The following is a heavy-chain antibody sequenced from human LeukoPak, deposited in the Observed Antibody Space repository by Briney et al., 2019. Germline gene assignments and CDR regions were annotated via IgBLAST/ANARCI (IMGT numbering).Heavy chain of an antibody. Sequence: PGGPLRLSCAASGFTFDDYAMHWVRQAPGKGLEWASGISWNSGSIGYADSVKGRFTISRDNAKNSLYLQMNSLRAEDTALYYCAKVNTPYYYGSGTLNYWGQGTLVTVSS. J-gene: IGHJ4*02. D-gene: IGHD3-10*01. CDR3: AKVNTPYYYGSGTLNY. CDR1: GFTFDDYA. CDR2: ISWNSGSI. V-gene: IGHV3-9*01.